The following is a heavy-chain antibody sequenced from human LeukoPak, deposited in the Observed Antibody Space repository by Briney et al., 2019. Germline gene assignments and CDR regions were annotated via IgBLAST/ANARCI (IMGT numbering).Heavy chain of an antibody. D-gene: IGHD6-13*01. J-gene: IGHJ5*02. CDR2: ISAYNGNT. V-gene: IGHV1-18*04. CDR1: GYTLTSYG. CDR3: AKSPSAAAEFDP. Sequence: ASLKVSCKASGYTLTSYGISWVRQAPGQGLEWMGWISAYNGNTNYAQKLQGRVTMTTDTSTSTAYMELRSLRSDDTAVYYCAKSPSAAAEFDPWGQGTLVTVSS.